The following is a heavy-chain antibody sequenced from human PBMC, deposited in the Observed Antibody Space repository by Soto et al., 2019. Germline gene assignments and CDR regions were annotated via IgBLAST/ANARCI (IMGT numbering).Heavy chain of an antibody. V-gene: IGHV3-21*06. CDR3: ARGSADLTSNFDY. Sequence: PVGSLRLSCAAPGFTFTRYGMNWVRQAPGKGLEWVSSISSTTNYIYYGDSMKGRFTISRDNAKNSLYLEMNSLRAEDTAVYYCARGSADLTSNFDYWGQGTLVTVSS. CDR1: GFTFTRYG. J-gene: IGHJ4*02. CDR2: ISSTTNYI.